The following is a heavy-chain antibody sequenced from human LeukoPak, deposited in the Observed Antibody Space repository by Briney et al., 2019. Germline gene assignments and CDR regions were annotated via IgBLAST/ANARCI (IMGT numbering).Heavy chain of an antibody. V-gene: IGHV3-23*01. CDR2: IRGSGTST. CDR1: GFTFSSYG. Sequence: GGTLRLSCAGSGFTFSSYGMSWVRQAPGKGLEWVSCIRGSGTSTYYADSVKGRFTISRDNAKNSLYLQMNSLRAEDTAVYYCARGDSTFDYWGQGTLVTVSS. CDR3: ARGDSTFDY. J-gene: IGHJ4*02. D-gene: IGHD2/OR15-2a*01.